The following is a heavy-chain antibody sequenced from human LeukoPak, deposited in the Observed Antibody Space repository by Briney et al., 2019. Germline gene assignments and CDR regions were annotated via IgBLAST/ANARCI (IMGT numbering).Heavy chain of an antibody. Sequence: GGSLRLSCAASGFTFSSYWMHWVRQAPGKGLVWVSRINSDGSSTSYADSVKGRFTISRDNSKNTLYLQMNSLRAEDTAVYYCARDPLFFGDGDPPGYFDYWGQGTLVTVSS. CDR3: ARDPLFFGDGDPPGYFDY. D-gene: IGHD4-17*01. CDR1: GFTFSSYW. V-gene: IGHV3-74*01. J-gene: IGHJ4*02. CDR2: INSDGSST.